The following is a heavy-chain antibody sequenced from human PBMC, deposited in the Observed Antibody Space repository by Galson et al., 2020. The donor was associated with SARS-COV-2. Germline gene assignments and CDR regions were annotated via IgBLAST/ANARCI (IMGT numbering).Heavy chain of an antibody. CDR3: VHSMVRGVIEFYYGMDV. CDR1: GFSLNTNGVG. CDR2: IYWDDDK. Sequence: SGPTLVKPTQTLTLTCTVSGFSLNTNGVGVGWIRQTPGKALEWLAVIYWDDDKRLSPSLENRLTITKDTSKNQVVLTMTNMDPVDTARYYCVHSMVRGVIEFYYGMDVWGQGTTVTVSS. D-gene: IGHD3-10*01. V-gene: IGHV2-5*02. J-gene: IGHJ6*02.